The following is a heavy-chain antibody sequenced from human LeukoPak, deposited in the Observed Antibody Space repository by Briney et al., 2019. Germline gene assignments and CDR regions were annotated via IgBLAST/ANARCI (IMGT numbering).Heavy chain of an antibody. J-gene: IGHJ5*02. V-gene: IGHV3-23*01. CDR1: GFTFSSYA. CDR2: ISGSGGST. CDR3: AKAPLITIFGVVIPGWFDP. Sequence: GGSLRLSCAASGFTFSSYAMSWVRQAPGKGLEWVSAISGSGGSTYYADSVKGRFTISRDNSKNTLYLQMNSLRAEDTAVYYCAKAPLITIFGVVIPGWFDPWGQGTLVTVSS. D-gene: IGHD3-3*01.